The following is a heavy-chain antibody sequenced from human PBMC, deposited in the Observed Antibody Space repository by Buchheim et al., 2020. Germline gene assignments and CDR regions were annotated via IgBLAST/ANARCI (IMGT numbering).Heavy chain of an antibody. CDR1: GFTFSSYS. D-gene: IGHD2-2*01. J-gene: IGHJ4*02. CDR3: AREETIVVVPAAIDY. V-gene: IGHV3-48*04. CDR2: ISSSSSTI. Sequence: EVQLVESGGGLVQPGGSLRLSRAASGFTFSSYSMNWVRQAPGKGLEWVSYISSSSSTIYYADSVRGRFTISRDNAKNSLYLQMNSLRAEDTAVYYCAREETIVVVPAAIDYWGQGTL.